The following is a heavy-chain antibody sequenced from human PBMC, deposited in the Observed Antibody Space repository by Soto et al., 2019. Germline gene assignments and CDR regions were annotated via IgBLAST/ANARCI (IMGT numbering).Heavy chain of an antibody. D-gene: IGHD6-13*01. CDR2: ISDSGDST. V-gene: IGHV3-23*01. CDR3: AKYVAAGGFHYFDY. Sequence: PGGSRRLSCAASGFTFSNYAMSWVRQAPGKGLEWVSVISDSGDSTYYADSVKGRFTISRDNPKNTLYLQMNSLRAEDTAVYYCAKYVAAGGFHYFDYWGQGTLVTVSS. J-gene: IGHJ4*02. CDR1: GFTFSNYA.